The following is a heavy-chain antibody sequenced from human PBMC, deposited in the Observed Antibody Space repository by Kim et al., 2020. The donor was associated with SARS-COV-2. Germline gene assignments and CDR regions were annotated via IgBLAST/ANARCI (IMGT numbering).Heavy chain of an antibody. CDR2: GSKK. V-gene: IGHV3-7*01. J-gene: IGHJ4*02. Sequence: GSKKYSVDSVRGRFTISRDNAKNSLYLQMNSLRAEDTAVYYCARGRSVDSWGQGTLVPVSS. CDR3: ARGRSVDS.